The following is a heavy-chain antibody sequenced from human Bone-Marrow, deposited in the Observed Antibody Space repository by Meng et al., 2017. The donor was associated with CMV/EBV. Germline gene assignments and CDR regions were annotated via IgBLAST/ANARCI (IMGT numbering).Heavy chain of an antibody. D-gene: IGHD3-22*01. CDR1: GFTFSSYS. Sequence: GESLKISCAASGFTFSSYSMNWVRQAPGKGLEWVACIKQDGSEKYYVDSVKGRFTISRDNAKNSLYLQMNSLRAEDKAVYYCARDPGYYYESSGYIGVRYYFDYWGQGTLVTVSS. CDR3: ARDPGYYYESSGYIGVRYYFDY. V-gene: IGHV3-7*01. CDR2: IKQDGSEK. J-gene: IGHJ4*02.